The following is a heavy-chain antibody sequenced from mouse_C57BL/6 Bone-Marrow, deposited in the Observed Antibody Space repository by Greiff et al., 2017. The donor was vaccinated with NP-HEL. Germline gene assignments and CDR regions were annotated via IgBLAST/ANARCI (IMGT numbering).Heavy chain of an antibody. CDR3: ARTHYYGAMDY. CDR1: GFSLTSYG. Sequence: QVQLKESGPGLVQPSQSLSITCTVSGFSLTSYGVHWVRQSPGKGLEWLGVLWSGGRTDYNAAFISRLSISKDNSKSQVFFKMNSLQADDTAIYYCARTHYYGAMDYWGQGTSVTVSS. J-gene: IGHJ4*01. D-gene: IGHD1-2*01. V-gene: IGHV2-2*01. CDR2: LWSGGRT.